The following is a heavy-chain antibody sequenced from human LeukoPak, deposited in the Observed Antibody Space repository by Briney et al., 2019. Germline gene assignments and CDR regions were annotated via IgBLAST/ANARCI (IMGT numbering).Heavy chain of an antibody. CDR1: GFTFDDYA. CDR2: ISWNSGSI. V-gene: IGHV3-9*01. Sequence: GGSLRLSCAASGFTFDDYAMHWVRQAPGKGLEWVSGISWNSGSIGYADSVKGRFTISRDNAKNSLYLQMNSLRAEDTALYYCAKDMSGSYSTSDAFDIWGQGTMVIVSS. D-gene: IGHD1-26*01. J-gene: IGHJ3*02. CDR3: AKDMSGSYSTSDAFDI.